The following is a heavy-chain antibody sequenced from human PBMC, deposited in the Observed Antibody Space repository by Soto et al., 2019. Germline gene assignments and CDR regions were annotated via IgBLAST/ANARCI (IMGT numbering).Heavy chain of an antibody. CDR2: SYSSGGT. Sequence: HPGGSLRLSCAASGFILDKYTMGWVRQAPGKGLEWVAESYSSGGTEYSDSVKGRFAIFRDNSKSMLFLQMNSLRVEYTALYYCARDREPDGIWTFDSWGQGTLVTVSS. V-gene: IGHV3-53*01. CDR1: GFILDKYT. J-gene: IGHJ4*02. CDR3: ARDREPDGIWTFDS. D-gene: IGHD2-15*01.